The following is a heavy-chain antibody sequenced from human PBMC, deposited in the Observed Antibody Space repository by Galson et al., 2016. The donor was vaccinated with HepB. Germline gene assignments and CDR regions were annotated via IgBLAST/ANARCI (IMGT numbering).Heavy chain of an antibody. D-gene: IGHD2-15*01. CDR2: ISTISHII. Sequence: SLRLSCAASGFTFGDYSMNWVRQAPGKGLEWISYISTISHIIYYADSVKGRFTISRDNAKNSLHLQLNSLRADDTSVYYCARDCGGGAFYSGVGSPHDAFDLWGQGTVVTVSS. CDR3: ARDCGGGAFYSGVGSPHDAFDL. CDR1: GFTFGDYS. V-gene: IGHV3-48*01. J-gene: IGHJ3*01.